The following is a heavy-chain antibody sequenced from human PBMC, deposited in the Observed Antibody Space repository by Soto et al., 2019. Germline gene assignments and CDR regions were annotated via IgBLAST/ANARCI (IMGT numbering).Heavy chain of an antibody. CDR2: ISSDGSDT. V-gene: IGHV3-74*01. CDR1: GFSFSRSW. D-gene: IGHD6-19*01. Sequence: PGGSLRLSCAASGFSFSRSWMHWVRQAPGKGLVWVSRISSDGSDTIYADSVKGRFTISRDNAKNTLYLQMDSLTAEDTAMYYCARDQSVAGRTTVDSWGQGTLVTVSS. CDR3: ARDQSVAGRTTVDS. J-gene: IGHJ4*02.